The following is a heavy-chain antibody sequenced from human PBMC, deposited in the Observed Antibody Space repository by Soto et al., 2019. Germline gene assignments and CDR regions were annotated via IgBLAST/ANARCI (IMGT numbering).Heavy chain of an antibody. Sequence: GGSLRLSCAASGFTFSNAWMSWVRQAPGKGLEWVGRIKSKTDGGTTDYAAPVKGRFTISRDDSKNTLYLQMNSLKTEDTAVYYCTTHRERETGVNAFDIWGQGTMVTVSS. CDR2: IKSKTDGGTT. D-gene: IGHD2-8*02. CDR3: TTHRERETGVNAFDI. J-gene: IGHJ3*02. CDR1: GFTFSNAW. V-gene: IGHV3-15*01.